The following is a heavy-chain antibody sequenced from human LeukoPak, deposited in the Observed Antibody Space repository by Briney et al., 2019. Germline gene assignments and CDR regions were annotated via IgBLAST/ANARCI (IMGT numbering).Heavy chain of an antibody. D-gene: IGHD6-13*01. CDR3: VRDLRPGYSSSPDY. Sequence: RSLRLSCAASGFSFSSYGMHWVRQAPGKGLEWVAIVWYDGNNKYYADSVKGRFTISRDNSKNTLYLQMNSLRAEDTALYYCVRDLRPGYSSSPDYWGQGTLVTVSS. V-gene: IGHV3-33*01. CDR2: VWYDGNNK. J-gene: IGHJ4*02. CDR1: GFSFSSYG.